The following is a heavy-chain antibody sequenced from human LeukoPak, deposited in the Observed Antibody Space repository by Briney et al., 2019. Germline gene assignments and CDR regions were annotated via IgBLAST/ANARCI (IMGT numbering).Heavy chain of an antibody. D-gene: IGHD2-15*01. Sequence: PSETLSLTCTVSGVSISSYHWNWIRQPPGKGLEWIGYVHYSGTTKYNPSLKSRVTMSVDTSKNQISLRVNSVTAADTAVYYCARELGYCSGGTCYSAHAFDIWGQGTMVTVSS. CDR1: GVSISSYH. J-gene: IGHJ3*02. V-gene: IGHV4-59*01. CDR2: VHYSGTT. CDR3: ARELGYCSGGTCYSAHAFDI.